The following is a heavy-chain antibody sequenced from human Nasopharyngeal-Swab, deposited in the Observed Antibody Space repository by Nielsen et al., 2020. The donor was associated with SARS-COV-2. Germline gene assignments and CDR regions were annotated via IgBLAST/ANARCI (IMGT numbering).Heavy chain of an antibody. V-gene: IGHV4-59*01. D-gene: IGHD2-15*01. Sequence: WICQPPGKGLEWIGYIYYSGITKYNPSLKSRVTISVDTSKNQFSLKLSSVTAADTAVYYCARGYCSGGSCYRYYYYYYMDVWGKGTTVTVSS. CDR2: IYYSGIT. CDR3: ARGYCSGGSCYRYYYYYYMDV. J-gene: IGHJ6*03.